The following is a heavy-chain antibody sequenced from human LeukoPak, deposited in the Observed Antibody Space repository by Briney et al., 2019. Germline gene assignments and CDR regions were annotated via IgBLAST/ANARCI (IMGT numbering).Heavy chain of an antibody. Sequence: SETLSLTCTVSGYSISSGYYWGWIRQPPGKGLEWIGTIYHSGSTYYNPSPKSRVTTSVDTFKNQFSLKLNSVTAADTAVYYCAKSNGYGLIDIWGQGTMVTVSS. D-gene: IGHD3-10*01. J-gene: IGHJ3*02. CDR2: IYHSGST. V-gene: IGHV4-38-2*02. CDR1: GYSISSGYY. CDR3: AKSNGYGLIDI.